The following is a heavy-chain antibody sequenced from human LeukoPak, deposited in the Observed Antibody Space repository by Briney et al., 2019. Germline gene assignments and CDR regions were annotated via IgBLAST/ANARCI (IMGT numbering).Heavy chain of an antibody. CDR2: IYYSGST. CDR1: GGSISSYY. D-gene: IGHD2-15*01. V-gene: IGHV4-59*12. CDR3: ARGTSGYCYGGRCSLTHFDY. J-gene: IGHJ4*02. Sequence: SETLSLTCTVSGGSISSYYWSWIRQPPGKGLEWIGYIYYSGSTNYNPSLKSRVTISVDTSKNQFSLNLSSVTAADAAVYYCARGTSGYCYGGRCSLTHFDYWGQGTLVTVSS.